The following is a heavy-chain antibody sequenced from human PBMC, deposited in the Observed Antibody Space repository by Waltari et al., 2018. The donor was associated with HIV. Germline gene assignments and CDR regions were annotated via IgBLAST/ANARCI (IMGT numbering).Heavy chain of an antibody. V-gene: IGHV1-69*06. CDR3: ARESGHNMITFGGVIFNY. CDR2: IIPIFGTA. D-gene: IGHD3-16*01. Sequence: QVQLVQSGAEVKKPGSSVKVSCKASGGTFSSYAISWVRQAPGQGLEWMGGIIPIFGTANYAQKFQGRVTITADKSTSTAYMELSSLRAEDTAVYYCARESGHNMITFGGVIFNYWGQGTLVTVSS. J-gene: IGHJ4*02. CDR1: GGTFSSYA.